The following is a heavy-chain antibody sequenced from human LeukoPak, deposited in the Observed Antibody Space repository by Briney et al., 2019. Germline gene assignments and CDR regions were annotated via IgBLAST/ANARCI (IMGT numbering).Heavy chain of an antibody. V-gene: IGHV1-69*04. CDR2: IIPILGIA. CDR3: ARDSPVSTRPFDI. D-gene: IGHD2-2*01. J-gene: IGHJ3*02. Sequence: SVKVSCKASGGTFSSYAISWVRQAPGQGLEWMGRIIPILGIANYAQKFQGRVTITADKSTSTAYMELSSLRSEDTALYYCARDSPVSTRPFDIWGQGTMVTVSS. CDR1: GGTFSSYA.